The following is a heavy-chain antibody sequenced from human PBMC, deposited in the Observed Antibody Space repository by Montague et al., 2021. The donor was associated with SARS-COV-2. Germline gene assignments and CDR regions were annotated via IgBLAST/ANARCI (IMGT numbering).Heavy chain of an antibody. CDR1: SGSIRSSNYY. Sequence: SETLSLTCTVSSGSIRSSNYYWGWIRQPPGKGLEWIGSIYHTGRTFYNPSLRSRLAISIDTSNNQFSLRLSSVTAADTAVYYCASRNGGLAVGGIWFDPWGQGRLVTVSS. CDR3: ASRNGGLAVGGIWFDP. D-gene: IGHD6-19*01. V-gene: IGHV4-39*01. CDR2: IYHTGRT. J-gene: IGHJ5*02.